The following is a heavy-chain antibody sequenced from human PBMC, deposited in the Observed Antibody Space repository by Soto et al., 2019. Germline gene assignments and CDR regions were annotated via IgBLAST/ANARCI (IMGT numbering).Heavy chain of an antibody. Sequence: QVQLVQSGAEVKKPGSSVKVSCKASGGTFSSYAISWVRQAPGQGLEWMGGIIPIFGTANYAQKFQARVTITADESTSTAYMELSSLRSEDTAVYYCARKVVGDTRGYYYYGMDVWGQGTTVTVSS. CDR3: ARKVVGDTRGYYYYGMDV. CDR1: GGTFSSYA. CDR2: IIPIFGTA. D-gene: IGHD1-26*01. J-gene: IGHJ6*02. V-gene: IGHV1-69*01.